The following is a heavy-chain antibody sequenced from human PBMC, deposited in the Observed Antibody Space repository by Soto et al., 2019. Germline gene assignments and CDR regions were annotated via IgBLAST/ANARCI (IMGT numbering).Heavy chain of an antibody. CDR1: GGSISSGDYY. J-gene: IGHJ5*02. CDR2: IYYSGST. V-gene: IGHV4-61*08. D-gene: IGHD1-26*01. Sequence: SETLSLTCTVSGGSISSGDYYWSWIRQPPGKGLEWIGYIYYSGSTNYNPSLKSRVTISVDTSKNQFSLKLSSVTAADTAVYYCARNVGWTERELDPWGQGTLVTVSS. CDR3: ARNVGWTERELDP.